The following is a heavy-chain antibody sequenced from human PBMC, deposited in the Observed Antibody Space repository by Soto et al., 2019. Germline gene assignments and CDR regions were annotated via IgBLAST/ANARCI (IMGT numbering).Heavy chain of an antibody. V-gene: IGHV4-59*01. CDR1: GGSISSYY. Sequence: PSETLSLTCTVSGGSISSYYWSWIRQPPGKGLEWIGYIYYSGSTNYNPSLKSRVTISVDTSKNQFSLKLSSVTAADTAVYYCARDRGNWFDPWGQGTLVTSPQ. CDR3: ARDRGNWFDP. J-gene: IGHJ5*02. CDR2: IYYSGST.